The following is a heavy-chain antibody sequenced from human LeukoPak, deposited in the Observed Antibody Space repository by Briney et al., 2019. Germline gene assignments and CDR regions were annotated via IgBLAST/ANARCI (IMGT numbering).Heavy chain of an antibody. CDR2: ISGSGGST. J-gene: IGHJ4*02. Sequence: PGGSLRISCAASGFTLSSYAMSWVRQAPGKGLEWVSGISGSGGSTYYADSVKGRFTISRGNSKNTLYLQMNSLRVEDTAVYYCARDSGSYYYWGQGTLVTVSS. CDR1: GFTLSSYA. V-gene: IGHV3-23*01. CDR3: ARDSGSYYY. D-gene: IGHD1-26*01.